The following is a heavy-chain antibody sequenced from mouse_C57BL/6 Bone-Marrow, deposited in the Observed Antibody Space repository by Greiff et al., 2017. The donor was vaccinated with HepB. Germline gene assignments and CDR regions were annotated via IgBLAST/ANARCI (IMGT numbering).Heavy chain of an antibody. CDR1: GYTFTSYW. Sequence: QVQLQQPGAELVMPGASVKLSCKASGYTFTSYWMHWVKQRPGQGLEWIGEIDPSDSYTTYNQKFKGKSTLTVDKSSSTAYMQLSSLTSEDSAVYYCARGLLRLAWFAYWGQGTLVTVSA. J-gene: IGHJ3*01. CDR3: ARGLLRLAWFAY. V-gene: IGHV1-69*01. D-gene: IGHD2-3*01. CDR2: IDPSDSYT.